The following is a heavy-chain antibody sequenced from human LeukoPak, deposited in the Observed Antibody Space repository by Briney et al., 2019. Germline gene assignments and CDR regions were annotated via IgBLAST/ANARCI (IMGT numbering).Heavy chain of an antibody. D-gene: IGHD3-10*01. CDR3: AKDLGSGSYPDYFYYGMDV. CDR2: ISYDGSNK. J-gene: IGHJ6*02. CDR1: GFTFSSYG. Sequence: GGSLRLSCAASGFTFSSYGMYWVRQAPGKGLEWVAVISYDGSNKYYADSVRGGFTISRDNSKNTLYLQMNSLRAEDTAVYYCAKDLGSGSYPDYFYYGMDVWGQGTTVTVSS. V-gene: IGHV3-30*18.